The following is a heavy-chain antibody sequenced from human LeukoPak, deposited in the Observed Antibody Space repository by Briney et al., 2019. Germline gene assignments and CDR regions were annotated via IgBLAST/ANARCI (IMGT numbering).Heavy chain of an antibody. CDR3: ARGLAATGDPTRDAFDI. Sequence: EASVKVSCKASGYTFASYGISWVRQAPGQGLEWMGWISAYNGNTNYAQNLQGRVTMTTDKSTSTAYMELSSLRSEDTAVYYCARGLAATGDPTRDAFDIWGQGTMVTVSS. V-gene: IGHV1-18*01. D-gene: IGHD6-13*01. CDR1: GYTFASYG. CDR2: ISAYNGNT. J-gene: IGHJ3*02.